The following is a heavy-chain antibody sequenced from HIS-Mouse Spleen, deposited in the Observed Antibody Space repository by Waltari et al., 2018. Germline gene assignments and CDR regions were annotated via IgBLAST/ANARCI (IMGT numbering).Heavy chain of an antibody. J-gene: IGHJ4*02. D-gene: IGHD3-10*01. CDR1: GFPFSRVG. CDR2: ISYDGSNK. V-gene: IGHV3-30*03. Sequence: QVQLVESGGGVVQPGMSLRLSCAASGFPFSRVGMHWVRQAPGKGLEWVAVISYDGSNKYYADSVKGRFTISRDNSKNTLYLQMNSLRAEDTAVYYCEGVYGSGSYYFDYWGQGTLVTVSS. CDR3: EGVYGSGSYYFDY.